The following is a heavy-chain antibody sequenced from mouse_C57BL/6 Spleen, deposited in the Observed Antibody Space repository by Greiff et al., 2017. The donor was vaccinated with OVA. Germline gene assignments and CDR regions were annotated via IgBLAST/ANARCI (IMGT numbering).Heavy chain of an antibody. Sequence: VKLQQPGAELVKPGASVKLSCKASGYTFTSYWMHWVKQRPGRGLEWIGRIDPNSGGTKYNEKLKSKANLTVDNPSSTAYMQLSRLTSEDTAVYNCARSYYNGSSYSYRYFDDWGTGTTVTVSS. V-gene: IGHV1-72*01. CDR3: ARSYYNGSSYSYRYFDD. D-gene: IGHD1-1*01. CDR1: GYTFTSYW. CDR2: IDPNSGGT. J-gene: IGHJ1*03.